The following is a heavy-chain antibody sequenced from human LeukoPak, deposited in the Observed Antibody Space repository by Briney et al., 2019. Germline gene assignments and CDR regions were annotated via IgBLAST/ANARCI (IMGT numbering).Heavy chain of an antibody. CDR1: EFTFSSCA. Sequence: GGSLRLSCAASEFTFSSCAMSWVRQAPGEGLEWVSVISGSGGSTYYADSVKGRYTISRDNSKNTLYLQMNSLRAEDTAVYYCAKARGRDGYKDELDYWGQGTLVTVSS. D-gene: IGHD5-24*01. J-gene: IGHJ4*02. CDR2: ISGSGGST. CDR3: AKARGRDGYKDELDY. V-gene: IGHV3-23*01.